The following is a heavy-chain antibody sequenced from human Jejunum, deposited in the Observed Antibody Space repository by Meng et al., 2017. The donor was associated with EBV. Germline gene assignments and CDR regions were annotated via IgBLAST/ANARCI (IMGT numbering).Heavy chain of an antibody. CDR1: GDSVTGYN. V-gene: IGHV4-59*02. CDR2: LYYAGKA. Sequence: VQLARAGPVPVKPLEHLFRALSVYGDSVTGYNYWNWLGQPPGKGLEWIGNLYYAGKAIYKPSLQSRVTISVDTSKNQISLKVTSVTAADTAIYYCARGRGYDYGDSWGQGTLVTVSS. J-gene: IGHJ5*02. CDR3: ARGRGYDYGDS. D-gene: IGHD5-12*01.